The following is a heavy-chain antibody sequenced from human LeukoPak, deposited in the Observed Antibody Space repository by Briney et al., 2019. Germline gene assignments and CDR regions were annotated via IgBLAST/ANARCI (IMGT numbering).Heavy chain of an antibody. Sequence: SETLSLTCTVSGGSISSSSYYWGWIRQPPGKGLEWIGSIYYSGSTYYNPSLKSRDTISVDTSKNQFSLKLSSVTAADTAVYYCARGGDYCSSTSCSQYYFDYWGQGTLVTVSS. J-gene: IGHJ4*02. V-gene: IGHV4-39*07. CDR3: ARGGDYCSSTSCSQYYFDY. D-gene: IGHD2-2*01. CDR2: IYYSGST. CDR1: GGSISSSSYY.